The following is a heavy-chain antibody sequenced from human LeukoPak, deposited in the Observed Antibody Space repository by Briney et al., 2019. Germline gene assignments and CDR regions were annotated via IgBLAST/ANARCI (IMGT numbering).Heavy chain of an antibody. CDR2: INPSGGST. Sequence: ASVKVSCKASGYTFTSYYRHWVRQAPGQGLEWMGIINPSGGSTSYAQKFQGRVTMTRDTSTSTVYMELSSLRSEDTAVYYCARDVGDCSSTSCYTFDYWGQGTLVTVSS. J-gene: IGHJ4*02. V-gene: IGHV1-46*01. CDR3: ARDVGDCSSTSCYTFDY. D-gene: IGHD2-2*02. CDR1: GYTFTSYY.